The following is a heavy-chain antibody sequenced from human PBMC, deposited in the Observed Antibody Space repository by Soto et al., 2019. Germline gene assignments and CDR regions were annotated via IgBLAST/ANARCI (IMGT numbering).Heavy chain of an antibody. D-gene: IGHD2-2*01. Sequence: EVQLVESGGGLVQPGGSLRLSCAASGFTVSSNYMSWVRQAPGKGLEWVSVIYSGGSTYYADSAKGRFTISRDNSKNTLYLQMNSLRDEDTAVYYCAGVVPAALYYYYYYMDVWGKGTTVTVSS. CDR1: GFTVSSNY. CDR2: IYSGGST. V-gene: IGHV3-66*01. CDR3: AGVVPAALYYYYYYMDV. J-gene: IGHJ6*03.